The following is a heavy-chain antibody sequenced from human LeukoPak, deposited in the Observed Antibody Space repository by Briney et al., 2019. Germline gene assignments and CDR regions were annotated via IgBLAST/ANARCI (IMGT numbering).Heavy chain of an antibody. Sequence: GGSLRLSCAASGFTFSSYAMHWVRQAPGKGLEWVALTSYDGSNNYDADSVKGRFTISRDNSKNTLYLQMNSLRAEDTAVYYCAKVGLELPSGMDVWGQGTTVTVSS. D-gene: IGHD1-7*01. CDR1: GFTFSSYA. J-gene: IGHJ6*02. V-gene: IGHV3-30-3*01. CDR2: TSYDGSNN. CDR3: AKVGLELPSGMDV.